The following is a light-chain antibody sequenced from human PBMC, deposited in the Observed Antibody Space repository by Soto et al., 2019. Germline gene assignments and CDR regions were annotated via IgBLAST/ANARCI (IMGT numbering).Light chain of an antibody. V-gene: IGKV3-15*01. J-gene: IGKJ4*01. Sequence: EIWLTQSPATLSVSPGERATLSCRASQSISSNLAWYQQKPGQAPRLLIYGASTRATGIPARFSGSGSGTEFTLTISSLQSEDFAVYYCQQYNNWPLLTFGGGTKVDIK. CDR2: GAS. CDR3: QQYNNWPLLT. CDR1: QSISSN.